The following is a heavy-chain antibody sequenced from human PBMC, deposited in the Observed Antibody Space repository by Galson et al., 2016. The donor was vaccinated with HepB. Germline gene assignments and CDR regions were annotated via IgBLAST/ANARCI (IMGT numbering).Heavy chain of an antibody. CDR3: ARARQTCTGDCYYNWFDP. CDR1: GFDVSSYS. CDR2: ISANVGSP. D-gene: IGHD2-21*02. V-gene: IGHV3-23*01. J-gene: IGHJ5*02. Sequence: SLRLSCAASGFDVSSYSMYWVRQAPGKGLEWVSVISANVGSPHYADSVEGRFTISRDSSNNTLSLQMNSLRVEDTAIYYCARARQTCTGDCYYNWFDPWGQGTLVTVSS.